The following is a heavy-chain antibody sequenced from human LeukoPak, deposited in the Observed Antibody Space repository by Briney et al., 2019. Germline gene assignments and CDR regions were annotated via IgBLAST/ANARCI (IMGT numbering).Heavy chain of an antibody. CDR3: ARHANYYGSGSYLNWFDP. J-gene: IGHJ5*02. Sequence: SETLSLTCTVSGDSISSYYWSWIRQPPGKGLEWIGYMHYSGTTNHNPSLKSRVTISVDTSKNHFSLKLTSVTAADTDVYYCARHANYYGSGSYLNWFDPWGQGTLVTVSS. CDR1: GDSISSYY. D-gene: IGHD3-10*01. V-gene: IGHV4-59*08. CDR2: MHYSGTT.